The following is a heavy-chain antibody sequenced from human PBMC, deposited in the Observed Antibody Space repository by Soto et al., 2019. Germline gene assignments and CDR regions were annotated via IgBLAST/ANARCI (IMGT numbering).Heavy chain of an antibody. Sequence: PGGSLRLSCAASGFTFSSYWMSWVRQAPGKGLEWVANIKQDGSGKYYVDSVKGRFTLSRDNAKNSLDLQMNSLRADDTAVYYCARLYAEYSSFYDYWGQGTLVTVSS. CDR1: GFTFSSYW. CDR2: IKQDGSGK. CDR3: ARLYAEYSSFYDY. V-gene: IGHV3-7*01. J-gene: IGHJ4*02. D-gene: IGHD6-6*01.